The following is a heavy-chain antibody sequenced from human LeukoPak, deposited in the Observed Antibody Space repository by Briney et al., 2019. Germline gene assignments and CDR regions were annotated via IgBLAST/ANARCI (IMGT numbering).Heavy chain of an antibody. D-gene: IGHD6-13*01. CDR1: GGSISGYY. Sequence: SETLSLTCTVSGGSISGYYWSWIRQPPGKGLEWIGYIYYSGTTNYNPSLKSRVTISVDTSKNQISLNLTSVTVADTAVYYCARAGSQIIIAGTLWGQGPLVTVSS. J-gene: IGHJ4*02. CDR3: ARAGSQIIIAGTL. V-gene: IGHV4-59*01. CDR2: IYYSGTT.